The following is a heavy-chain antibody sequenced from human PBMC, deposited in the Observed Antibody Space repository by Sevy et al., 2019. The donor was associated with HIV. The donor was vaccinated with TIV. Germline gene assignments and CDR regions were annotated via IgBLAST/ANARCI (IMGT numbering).Heavy chain of an antibody. V-gene: IGHV3-23*01. CDR1: GFTFNTHA. CDR3: AKALNPALESMIEGIFPTLKGFDV. Sequence: QPGGSLRLSCAASGFTFNTHAMNWVSQALGKGLEWDSVISGPGYSTHYADSVKGRFTISRDNSKNTLYLQMNSLRADDTAVYYCAKALNPALESMIEGIFPTLKGFDVWGQGTMVTVSS. CDR2: ISGPGYST. J-gene: IGHJ3*01. D-gene: IGHD3-22*01.